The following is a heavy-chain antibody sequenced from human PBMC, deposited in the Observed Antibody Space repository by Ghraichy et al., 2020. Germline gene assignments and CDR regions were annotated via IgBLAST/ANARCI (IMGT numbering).Heavy chain of an antibody. CDR3: AGAVYSYGFDY. J-gene: IGHJ4*02. CDR2: INSDGSST. D-gene: IGHD5-18*01. CDR1: GFTFSSYW. Sequence: GESLNITCAASGFTFSSYWMHWVRQAPGKGLVWVSRINSDGSSTSYADSVKGRFTISRDNAKNTLYLQMNSLRAEDTAVYYCAGAVYSYGFDYWGQGTLVTVSS. V-gene: IGHV3-74*01.